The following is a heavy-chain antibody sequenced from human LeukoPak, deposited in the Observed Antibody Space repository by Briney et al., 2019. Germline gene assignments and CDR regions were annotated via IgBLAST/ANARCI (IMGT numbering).Heavy chain of an antibody. D-gene: IGHD3-16*01. CDR3: ARVGGFLAFDI. CDR1: GFTFSDYY. CDR2: ISSTGNSI. J-gene: IGHJ3*02. V-gene: IGHV3-11*01. Sequence: GGSLRLSCAASGFTFSDYYMTWIRQAPGKGLECVSYISSTGNSINYADSVKGRFTISRDNARTSLYLQMNSLRADDTAVYYCARVGGFLAFDIWGQGTMVTVSS.